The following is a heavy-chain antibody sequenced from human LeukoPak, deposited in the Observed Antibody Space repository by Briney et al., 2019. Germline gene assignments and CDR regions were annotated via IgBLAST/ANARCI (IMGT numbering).Heavy chain of an antibody. CDR1: GFTFSSYA. Sequence: GGSLRLSCAASGFTFSSYAMHWVRQAPGKGLEWVAVISYDGSNKYYADSVKGRFTISRDNSKNTLYLQMNSLRAEDTAVYYCAKASGAFDYWGQGTLVTVSS. CDR2: ISYDGSNK. D-gene: IGHD3-10*01. V-gene: IGHV3-30-3*01. CDR3: AKASGAFDY. J-gene: IGHJ4*02.